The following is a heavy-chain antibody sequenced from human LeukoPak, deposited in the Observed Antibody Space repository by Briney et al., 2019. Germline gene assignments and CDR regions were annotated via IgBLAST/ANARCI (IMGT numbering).Heavy chain of an antibody. J-gene: IGHJ6*03. CDR3: ARDRGSSTSNYYMDV. Sequence: GGSLRLFCAASGFTFSSYGMHGVRQAPGKGLEWVAVIWYDGSNKYYADSVKGRFTISRDNSKNTLYLQMNSLRAEDTAVYYCARDRGSSTSNYYMDVWGKGTTVTVSS. CDR2: IWYDGSNK. V-gene: IGHV3-33*01. CDR1: GFTFSSYG. D-gene: IGHD2-2*01.